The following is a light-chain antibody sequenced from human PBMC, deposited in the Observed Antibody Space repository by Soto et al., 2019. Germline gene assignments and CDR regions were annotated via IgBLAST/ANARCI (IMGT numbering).Light chain of an antibody. CDR2: DVS. CDR3: SSYTRSSTYV. J-gene: IGLJ1*01. V-gene: IGLV2-14*01. Sequence: HSDPTQPSSVSGASWESLTLPLPRNNNAVGGYNYVSWYRQHPGRAPKLMIYDVSNRPSGVSNRFSGSKSGNTASLTISGLQAEDEADYYCSSYTRSSTYVFGTGTNVTVL. CDR1: NNAVGGYNY.